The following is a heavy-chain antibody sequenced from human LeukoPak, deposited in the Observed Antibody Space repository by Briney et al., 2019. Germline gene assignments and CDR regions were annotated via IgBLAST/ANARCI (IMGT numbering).Heavy chain of an antibody. CDR2: IYYSGST. V-gene: IGHV4-39*01. D-gene: IGHD3-3*01. Sequence: SETLSLTCTVSAGSISSSSYYWGWIRQPPGKGLEWIGSIYYSGSTYYNPSLKSRVTISVDTSKNQFSLKLSSVTAADTAVYYCARAVRFLEWLSGRPGYYYYYMDVWGKGTTVTVSS. CDR1: AGSISSSSYY. CDR3: ARAVRFLEWLSGRPGYYYYYMDV. J-gene: IGHJ6*03.